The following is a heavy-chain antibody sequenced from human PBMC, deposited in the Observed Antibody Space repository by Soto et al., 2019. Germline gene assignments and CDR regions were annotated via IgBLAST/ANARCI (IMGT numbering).Heavy chain of an antibody. J-gene: IGHJ6*02. CDR3: AKDFKISGGHYGSLNYYYGMDV. CDR2: ISYDGILK. D-gene: IGHD3-10*01. V-gene: IGHV3-30*18. Sequence: GGSLRLSCEASGFTFSAFGMHWVRQAPGKGLEWVAIISYDGILKYYADPVKGRFTISRDTSKSALYLQMNILRPEDTAVYYCAKDFKISGGHYGSLNYYYGMDVWGQGTTVTVSS. CDR1: GFTFSAFG.